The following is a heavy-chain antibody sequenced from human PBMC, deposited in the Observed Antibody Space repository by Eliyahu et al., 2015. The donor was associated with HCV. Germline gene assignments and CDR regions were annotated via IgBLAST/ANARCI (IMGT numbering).Heavy chain of an antibody. CDR3: TRDYDSSAYYFSNY. CDR2: SRSKAYGGTT. CDR1: GFTFGDYA. D-gene: IGHD3-22*01. J-gene: IGHJ4*02. V-gene: IGHV3-49*04. Sequence: EVQLVESGGGLVQPGRSLRLSCTASGFTFGDYAMSWVRQAPGKGLEWVGFSRSKAYGGTTEYAASVKGRFTISRDDSKSIAYLQMNSLKTEDTAVYYCTRDYDSSAYYFSNYWGQGTLVTVSS.